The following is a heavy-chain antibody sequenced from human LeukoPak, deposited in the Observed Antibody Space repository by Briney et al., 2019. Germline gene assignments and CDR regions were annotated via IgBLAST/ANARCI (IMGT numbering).Heavy chain of an antibody. D-gene: IGHD6-13*01. CDR2: IYYSGST. J-gene: IGHJ3*02. V-gene: IGHV4-59*08. Sequence: SETLSLTCTVSGGSISSYYWSWIRQPPGKGLEWIGYIYYSGSTNYNPSLKSRVTISVDTSKNQFSLKLSSVTAADTAVYYCARLNGYGSLDAFDIWGQGTMVTVSS. CDR3: ARLNGYGSLDAFDI. CDR1: GGSISSYY.